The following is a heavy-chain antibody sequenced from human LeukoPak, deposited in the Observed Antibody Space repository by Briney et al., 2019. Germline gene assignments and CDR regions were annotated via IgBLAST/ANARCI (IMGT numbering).Heavy chain of an antibody. V-gene: IGHV1-69*13. CDR3: AQGIVAKARYYFDY. CDR1: GGTFSSYA. Sequence: PVKVSCKASGGTFSSYAINWVRQAPGQGLEWMGGIIPIFGTANYAQKFQGRVTITADESTSTAYMELSSLRSEDTAVYYCAQGIVAKARYYFDYWGQGTLVTVSS. J-gene: IGHJ4*02. CDR2: IIPIFGTA. D-gene: IGHD5-12*01.